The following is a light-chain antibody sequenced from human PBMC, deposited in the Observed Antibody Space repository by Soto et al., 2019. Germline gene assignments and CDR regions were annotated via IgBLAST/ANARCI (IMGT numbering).Light chain of an antibody. CDR2: DAS. CDR3: QQRSNWPPIT. Sequence: EIVLTQSPATLSLSPGERATLSCRASQSIGTFFAWYQQKPGQAPRLLIYDASNRATGIPARFSGSGSGTDFTLTISSLEPEDFAVYYCQQRSNWPPITFGQGTKVDIK. J-gene: IGKJ1*01. CDR1: QSIGTF. V-gene: IGKV3-11*01.